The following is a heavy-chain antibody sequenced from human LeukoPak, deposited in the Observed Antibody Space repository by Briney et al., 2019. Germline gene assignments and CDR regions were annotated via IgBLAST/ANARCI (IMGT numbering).Heavy chain of an antibody. Sequence: GGSLRLSCAASGFTFISYAMNWVRQAPGKGLECVSTISGDGGDTHYADSVRGRFTISRANSKNTLFMQMNSLGAEDTAVYYCGKSGSRDWDYFEYWGQGTLVTAAS. CDR2: ISGDGGDT. J-gene: IGHJ4*02. CDR1: GFTFISYA. D-gene: IGHD6-19*01. V-gene: IGHV3-23*01. CDR3: GKSGSRDWDYFEY.